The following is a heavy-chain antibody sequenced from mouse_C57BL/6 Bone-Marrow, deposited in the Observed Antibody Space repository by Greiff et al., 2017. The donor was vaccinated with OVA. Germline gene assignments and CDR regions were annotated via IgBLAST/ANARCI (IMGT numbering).Heavy chain of an antibody. V-gene: IGHV1-54*01. CDR1: GYAFTNYL. D-gene: IGHD1-1*01. CDR2: INPGSGGT. J-gene: IGHJ1*03. CDR3: ARADYYGSSHWYFDV. Sequence: VKLVESGAELVRPGTSVKVSCKASGYAFTNYLIEWVKQRPGQGLEWIGVINPGSGGTNYNEKFKGKATLSADKSSSTSYMQLSSLTSEDSAVYCCARADYYGSSHWYFDVWGTGTTVTVSS.